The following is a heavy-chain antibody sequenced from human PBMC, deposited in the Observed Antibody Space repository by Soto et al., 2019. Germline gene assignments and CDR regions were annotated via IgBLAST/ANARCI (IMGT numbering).Heavy chain of an antibody. V-gene: IGHV1-69*13. D-gene: IGHD2-21*01. CDR1: GGTFSSYA. Sequence: ASVKVSCKASGGTFSSYAISWVRQAPGQGLEWMGGIIPIFGTANYAQKFQGRVTITADESTSTAYMELSSLRSEDTAVYYCARESGGGGDFDYWGQGTLVTVSS. CDR2: IIPIFGTA. CDR3: ARESGGGGDFDY. J-gene: IGHJ4*02.